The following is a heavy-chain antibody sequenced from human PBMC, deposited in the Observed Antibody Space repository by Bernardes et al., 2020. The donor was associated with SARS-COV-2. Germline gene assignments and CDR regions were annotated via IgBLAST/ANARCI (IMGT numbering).Heavy chain of an antibody. V-gene: IGHV1-2*02. CDR3: AGDLDRLYSGSRTDAFDI. J-gene: IGHJ3*02. CDR2: INPHSGGT. CDR1: GYTLSDYY. D-gene: IGHD1-26*01. Sequence: ASVKVSCKASGYTLSDYYMHWVRQAPGQGLEWMGWINPHSGGTNYAQKFQGRVTVTRDTSISTAYMELSRLTSDDTAGYYCAGDLDRLYSGSRTDAFDIWGQGTMVTVSS.